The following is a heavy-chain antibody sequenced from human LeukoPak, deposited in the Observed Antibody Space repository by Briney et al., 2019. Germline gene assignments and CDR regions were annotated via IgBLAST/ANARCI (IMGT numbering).Heavy chain of an antibody. CDR3: AKDMEYGDYSGYFDY. J-gene: IGHJ4*02. CDR2: ISWNSGSI. V-gene: IGHV3-9*01. Sequence: PGGSLRLPCAASGFTFDDYAMHWVRQAPGKGLEWASGISWNSGSIGYADSVKGRFTISRDNAKNSLYLQMNSLRAEDTALYYCAKDMEYGDYSGYFDYWGQGTLVTVSS. D-gene: IGHD4-17*01. CDR1: GFTFDDYA.